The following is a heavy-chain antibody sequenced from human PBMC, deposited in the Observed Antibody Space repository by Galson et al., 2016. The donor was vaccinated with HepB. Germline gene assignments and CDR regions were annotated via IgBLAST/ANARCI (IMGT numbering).Heavy chain of an antibody. CDR3: ARDPGVAAAGHYNGLDV. J-gene: IGHJ6*02. CDR2: IIPIFGTP. Sequence: SVKVSCKASGDTFSSYATSWVRQAPGQGLEWMGGIIPIFGTPNYAQKFQGRVTITADESTSTAYMELSSLRSEDTAVYYCARDPGVAAAGHYNGLDVWGQGTTVTVSS. CDR1: GDTFSSYA. D-gene: IGHD6-13*01. V-gene: IGHV1-69*13.